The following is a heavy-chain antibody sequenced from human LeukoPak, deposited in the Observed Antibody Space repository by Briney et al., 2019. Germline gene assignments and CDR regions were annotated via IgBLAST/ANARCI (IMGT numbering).Heavy chain of an antibody. D-gene: IGHD5-18*01. CDR3: ATLDTDMASLGDY. CDR1: GFSFSNYW. J-gene: IGHJ4*02. CDR2: IKQDGSEK. Sequence: GGSLRLSCAASGFSFSNYWISWVRQAPGKGLEWVANIKQDGSEKYYVESVKGRFTISRDNAKNSLFLQMNSLRAEDTAVYYCATLDTDMASLGDYWGQGTLVSVSS. V-gene: IGHV3-7*01.